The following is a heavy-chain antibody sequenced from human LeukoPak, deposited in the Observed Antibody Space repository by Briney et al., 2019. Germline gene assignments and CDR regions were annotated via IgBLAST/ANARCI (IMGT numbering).Heavy chain of an antibody. J-gene: IGHJ4*02. D-gene: IGHD3-22*01. CDR1: GYSISSGYY. Sequence: PSETLSLTCTVSGYSISSGYYWGWIRQPPGKGLEWIGSIYHSGRTFYNPSLKSRVTMSVDTSKNQFSLKLSSVTAADTAVYYCARGPPMSSALLGDFDYWGQGTLVTVSS. CDR2: IYHSGRT. CDR3: ARGPPMSSALLGDFDY. V-gene: IGHV4-38-2*02.